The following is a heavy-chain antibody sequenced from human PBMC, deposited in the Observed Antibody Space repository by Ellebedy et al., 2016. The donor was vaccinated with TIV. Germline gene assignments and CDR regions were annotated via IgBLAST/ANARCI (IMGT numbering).Heavy chain of an antibody. CDR3: ARDQGFCSGGSCLGDGMDV. D-gene: IGHD2-15*01. CDR1: GGTFINYA. Sequence: AASVKVSCKASGGTFINYAISWVRQAPGQGLEWVGGINPIFGASNYAQKFQGRVTITADESTSTTYLEMSSLRSEDTAVYFCARDQGFCSGGSCLGDGMDVWGQGTTVTVSS. V-gene: IGHV1-69*13. CDR2: INPIFGAS. J-gene: IGHJ6*02.